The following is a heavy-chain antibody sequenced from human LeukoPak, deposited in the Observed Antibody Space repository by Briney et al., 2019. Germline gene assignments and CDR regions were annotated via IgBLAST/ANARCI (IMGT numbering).Heavy chain of an antibody. CDR1: GGSMSSYY. Sequence: SETQSLTCTVSGGSMSSYYWSWIRQPPGEGLEGIGYIYYSGSTNYNPSLKSRVTISVDTSKNQFSLKLSSVTAADTAVYYCAREWEPGDGMDVWGQGTTVTVSS. V-gene: IGHV4-59*01. CDR2: IYYSGST. D-gene: IGHD1-26*01. CDR3: AREWEPGDGMDV. J-gene: IGHJ6*02.